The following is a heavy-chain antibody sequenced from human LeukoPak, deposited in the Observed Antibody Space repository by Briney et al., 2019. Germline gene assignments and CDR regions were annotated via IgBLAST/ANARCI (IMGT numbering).Heavy chain of an antibody. J-gene: IGHJ4*02. V-gene: IGHV3-64*02. CDR2: ITSNGGST. CDR1: GFTFSSYG. D-gene: IGHD6-13*01. CDR3: AKSYSSTYGLPDY. Sequence: GGSLRLSCAASGFTFSSYGMHWVRQAPGKGLEFVSAITSNGGSTYYADSVEGRFTISRDNSKNTLYLQMGSLRAEDMAVYYCAKSYSSTYGLPDYWGQGTVVTVCS.